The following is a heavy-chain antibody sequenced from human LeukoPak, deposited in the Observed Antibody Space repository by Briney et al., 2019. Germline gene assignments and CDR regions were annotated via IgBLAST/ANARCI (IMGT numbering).Heavy chain of an antibody. V-gene: IGHV4-39*07. Sequence: SETLSLTCTVSGGSISSSSYYWGWIRQPPGKGLEWIGSIYYSGSTYYNPSLKSRVTISVDTSKNQFSLKLSSVTAADTAVYYCARGASIAARDGLDYWGQGTLVTVSS. CDR2: IYYSGST. CDR1: GGSISSSSYY. CDR3: ARGASIAARDGLDY. D-gene: IGHD6-6*01. J-gene: IGHJ4*02.